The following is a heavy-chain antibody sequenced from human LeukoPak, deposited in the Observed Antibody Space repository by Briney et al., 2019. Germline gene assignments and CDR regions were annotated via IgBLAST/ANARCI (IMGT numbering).Heavy chain of an antibody. CDR1: GGSFSGYY. Sequence: PSETLSLTCAVYGGSFSGYYWSWIRQPPGKGLEWIGEINHSGSTNYNPSLKSRVTISVDTSKNQFSLKLSSVTAADTAVYYCARTSARRLRRDLDYWGQGTPVTVSS. D-gene: IGHD4-17*01. J-gene: IGHJ4*02. CDR3: ARTSARRLRRDLDY. CDR2: INHSGST. V-gene: IGHV4-34*01.